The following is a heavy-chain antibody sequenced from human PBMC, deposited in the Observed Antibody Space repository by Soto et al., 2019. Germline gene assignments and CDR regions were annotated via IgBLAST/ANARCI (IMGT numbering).Heavy chain of an antibody. CDR1: GFSLSTSGVG. V-gene: IGHV2-5*01. CDR3: AHRVTYYYDSSGYYWFDP. Sequence: QITLKESGPTLVKPTQTLTLTCTFSGFSLSTSGVGVGWIRQPPGKALEWLALIYWNDDKRYSPSLKSSLTITNDTSKNQVVLTMTNMDPVDTATYYCAHRVTYYYDSSGYYWFDPWGQGTLVTVSS. J-gene: IGHJ5*02. CDR2: IYWNDDK. D-gene: IGHD3-22*01.